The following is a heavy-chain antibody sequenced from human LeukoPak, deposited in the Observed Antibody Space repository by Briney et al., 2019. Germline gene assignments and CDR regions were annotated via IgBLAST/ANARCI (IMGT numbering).Heavy chain of an antibody. V-gene: IGHV1-69*13. Sequence: ASVKVSCKASGGTFSSYAISWVRQAPGQGLEWMGGIVPIFGTANFAQKFQGRVTITADESTSTAYMELSSLRSEDTAVYYCARHRITMIVENEWGQGTLVTVSS. J-gene: IGHJ4*02. CDR1: GGTFSSYA. CDR2: IVPIFGTA. D-gene: IGHD3-22*01. CDR3: ARHRITMIVENE.